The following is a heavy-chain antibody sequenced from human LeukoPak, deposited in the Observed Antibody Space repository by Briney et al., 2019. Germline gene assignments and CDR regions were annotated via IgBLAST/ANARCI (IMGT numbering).Heavy chain of an antibody. CDR2: INWNGGNT. Sequence: GGSLRLSCAASGFTFDDYGMSWVRQGRGKGVEGVAGINWNGGNTDYADSVKGGFTIFRDNAKNSLHLEMDSLRVEDTALYYCARTSDGNWFDPWGQGTLVTVSS. J-gene: IGHJ5*02. CDR1: GFTFDDYG. CDR3: ARTSDGNWFDP. V-gene: IGHV3-20*04. D-gene: IGHD1-26*01.